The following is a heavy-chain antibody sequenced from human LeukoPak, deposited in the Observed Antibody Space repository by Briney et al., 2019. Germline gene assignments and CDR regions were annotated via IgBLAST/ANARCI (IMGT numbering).Heavy chain of an antibody. CDR3: AKDRGMFLVGYLDY. D-gene: IGHD2-15*01. CDR1: GFTFSSYA. CDR2: ISGSGGTT. V-gene: IGHV3-23*01. J-gene: IGHJ4*02. Sequence: GGSLRLSCAASGFTFSSYAMSWVRQAPGKGLEWVSAISGSGGTTYYADSVKVRFTISRDNSKNTLYLQMNSLRAEDTAVYYCAKDRGMFLVGYLDYWGQGTLVTVSS.